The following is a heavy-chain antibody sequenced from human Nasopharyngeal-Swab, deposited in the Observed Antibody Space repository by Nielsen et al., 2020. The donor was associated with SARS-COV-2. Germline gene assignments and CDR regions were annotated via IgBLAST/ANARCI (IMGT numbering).Heavy chain of an antibody. Sequence: GESLKISCSASGFTFSSYAMHWVRQAPGKGLEYVSAISSNGGSTYYADSVKGRFTISRDNSKNTLYLRMSSLRAEDTAVYYCVKDLGTGVRFDPWGQGTLVTVSS. CDR1: GFTFSSYA. CDR3: VKDLGTGVRFDP. CDR2: ISSNGGST. V-gene: IGHV3-64D*06. D-gene: IGHD3-10*01. J-gene: IGHJ5*02.